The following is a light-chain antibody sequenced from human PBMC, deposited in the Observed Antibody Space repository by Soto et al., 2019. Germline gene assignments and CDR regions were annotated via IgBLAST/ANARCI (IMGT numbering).Light chain of an antibody. CDR2: AAS. CDR3: LQYYTYPQT. V-gene: IGKV1-16*01. CDR1: QGISNN. Sequence: DIQMTQSPSSLSASIGDRVNLTCRASQGISNNLAWFQQKPGKAPQTLIYAASTLRYEVPSRFSGSGSGTDFTLTINNLQPEDFASYYCLQYYTYPQTFGRGTTVDI. J-gene: IGKJ1*01.